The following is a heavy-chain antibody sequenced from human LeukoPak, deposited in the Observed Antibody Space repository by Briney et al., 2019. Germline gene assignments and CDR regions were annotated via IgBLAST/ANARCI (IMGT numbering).Heavy chain of an antibody. J-gene: IGHJ4*02. CDR3: ARGGDYSNPFDY. Sequence: GPLRLSCAASGFTVSSNYMSWVRQAPGKGLEWVSVIYSGGSTYYADSVKGRFTISRDNSKNTLYLQMNSLRAEDTAVYYCARGGDYSNPFDYWGQGTLVTVSS. CDR2: IYSGGST. V-gene: IGHV3-53*01. CDR1: GFTVSSNY. D-gene: IGHD4-11*01.